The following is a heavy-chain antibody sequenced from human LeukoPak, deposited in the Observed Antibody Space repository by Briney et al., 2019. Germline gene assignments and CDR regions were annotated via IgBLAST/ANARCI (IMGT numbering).Heavy chain of an antibody. CDR1: GFTFSDYY. Sequence: GGSLRLSCAASGFTFSDYYMSWIRQAPGKGLEWVSYISSSGSTIYYADSVKGRFTISRDNAKNSLYLQMNSLRAEDTAVYYCARDGCIAVAVNAFDIWGQGTMVTVSS. J-gene: IGHJ3*02. CDR2: ISSSGSTI. V-gene: IGHV3-11*04. D-gene: IGHD6-19*01. CDR3: ARDGCIAVAVNAFDI.